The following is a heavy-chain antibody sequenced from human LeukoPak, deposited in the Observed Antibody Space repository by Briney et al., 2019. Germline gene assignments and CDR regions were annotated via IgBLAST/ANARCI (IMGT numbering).Heavy chain of an antibody. D-gene: IGHD3-10*01. Sequence: PGGSLRLSCEASGFTFGTFWMSWVRQAPGKGLEWVANINQGARETNYVDSVKGRFTIARDDAKNSLYLQMNSLRPEDTAMYFCARDEGGMVPFDHWGQGTLVTVSS. CDR3: ARDEGGMVPFDH. J-gene: IGHJ4*02. V-gene: IGHV3-7*01. CDR2: INQGARET. CDR1: GFTFGTFW.